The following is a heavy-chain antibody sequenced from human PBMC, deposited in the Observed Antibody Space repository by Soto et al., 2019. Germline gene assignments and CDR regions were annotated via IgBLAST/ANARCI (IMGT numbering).Heavy chain of an antibody. J-gene: IGHJ6*02. D-gene: IGHD2-21*02. CDR2: IKHDGSEK. CDR1: GFTFSSYA. CDR3: ARDKMAYCSGDCYAGSFYYGLDV. V-gene: IGHV3-7*03. Sequence: EVQLVESGEGLVQPGGSLRLSCAASGFTFSSYAMHWVRQAPGKGLEWVANIKHDGSEKYYVDSVKGRFTISRDNAKNSLYLQMNSLRAEDTAVYYCARDKMAYCSGDCYAGSFYYGLDVWGQGTTVTVSS.